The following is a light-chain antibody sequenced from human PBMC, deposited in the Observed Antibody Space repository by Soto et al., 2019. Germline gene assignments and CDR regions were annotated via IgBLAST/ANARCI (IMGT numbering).Light chain of an antibody. J-gene: IGKJ2*01. CDR1: QSVSSN. V-gene: IGKV3-15*01. CDR2: GAS. CDR3: QQYNKWPRT. Sequence: EIVMTQSPVTLSVSPGERATLSCRASQSVSSNLAWYQQKPGQAPRLLIYGASTRATGLPARFSGSGSGTEFPLTISSLQSEDFAVYYCQQYNKWPRTFGQGTKLEIK.